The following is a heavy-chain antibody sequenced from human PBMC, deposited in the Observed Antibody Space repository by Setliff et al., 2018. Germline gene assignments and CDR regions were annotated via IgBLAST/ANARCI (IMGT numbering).Heavy chain of an antibody. CDR1: GASISGNSYN. CDR2: TYYGGNT. J-gene: IGHJ4*02. Sequence: SETLSLTCTVSGASISGNSYNWAWIRQPPGKGLEWIASTYYGGNTYYNPSLKSRVTMSVDTSKSLFSLKLTSVTAADTAVYYCARAPRYFDSTGSYFDFWGQGTLVTVSS. D-gene: IGHD3-22*01. V-gene: IGHV4-39*07. CDR3: ARAPRYFDSTGSYFDF.